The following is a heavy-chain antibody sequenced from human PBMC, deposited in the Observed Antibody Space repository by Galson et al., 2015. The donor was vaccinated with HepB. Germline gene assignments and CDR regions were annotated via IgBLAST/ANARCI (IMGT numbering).Heavy chain of an antibody. CDR1: GCTFSSYA. CDR3: ASFRSQKHDYGDSYFDY. CDR2: IIPIFGKA. D-gene: IGHD4-17*01. Sequence: SVKLSCKASGCTFSSYAISWVRQAPGQGLEWVGGIIPIFGKANYAQKFQGSVTITADDSTSTAYMELSSLRTEDTAVYYCASFRSQKHDYGDSYFDYWGQGTLVTVSS. V-gene: IGHV1-69*13. J-gene: IGHJ4*02.